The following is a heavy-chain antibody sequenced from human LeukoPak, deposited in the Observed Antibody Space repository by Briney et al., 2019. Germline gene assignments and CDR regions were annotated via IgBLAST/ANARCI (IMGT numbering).Heavy chain of an antibody. D-gene: IGHD1-14*01. J-gene: IGHJ5*02. CDR1: GFTFSSYW. CDR3: ARRESGMDL. CDR2: MKQDGSEE. V-gene: IGHV3-7*01. Sequence: GGSLRLSCAASGFTFSSYWMSWVRQAPGKGLEWVANMKQDGSEEYYLDSVKGRFTISRDNAKHSLYLQMNSLRAEDTAVYYCARRESGMDLWGQGTLVTVST.